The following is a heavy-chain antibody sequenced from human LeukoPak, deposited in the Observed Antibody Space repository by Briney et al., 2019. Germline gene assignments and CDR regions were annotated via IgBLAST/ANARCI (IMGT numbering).Heavy chain of an antibody. CDR3: ARQKCTSASCLTKNAFDV. J-gene: IGHJ3*01. D-gene: IGHD2-2*01. CDR2: IYTSGTT. Sequence: SSETLSLTCTVSGSISSYYWSWIRQLPGKGLEWIGYIYTSGTTNYNPSLKSRVTISVDTSKNQFSLDLSSVTAADSAVYYCARQKCTSASCLTKNAFDVWGQGTMVTVSS. V-gene: IGHV4-4*09. CDR1: GSISSYY.